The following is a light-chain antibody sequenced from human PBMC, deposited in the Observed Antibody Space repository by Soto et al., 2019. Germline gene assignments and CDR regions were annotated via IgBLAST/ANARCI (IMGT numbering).Light chain of an antibody. CDR2: GAS. J-gene: IGKJ4*02. CDR1: QSVTSSY. Sequence: TKFPCTLPMSLAERATLPCRASQSVTSSYLAWLQQKPGQAPRPLIYGASSRATGIPDRFSGSGSETDFTVTIRSLQSEDFAMYSCHQSYSMPCTFGGGTKVDIK. V-gene: IGKV3-20*01. CDR3: HQSYSMPCT.